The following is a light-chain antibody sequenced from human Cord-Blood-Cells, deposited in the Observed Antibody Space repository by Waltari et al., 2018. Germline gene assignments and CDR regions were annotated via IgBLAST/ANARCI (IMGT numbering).Light chain of an antibody. V-gene: IGKV3-11*01. J-gene: IGKJ1*01. Sequence: EIVLTQSPATLSLSPWERATLSCRASQSVSSYLAWYQQKPGQATRLLIYDASNRATGIPARFSGSGSGTDFTLTISSLEPEDFAVYYCQQRSNWQTFGQGTKVEIK. CDR1: QSVSSY. CDR3: QQRSNWQT. CDR2: DAS.